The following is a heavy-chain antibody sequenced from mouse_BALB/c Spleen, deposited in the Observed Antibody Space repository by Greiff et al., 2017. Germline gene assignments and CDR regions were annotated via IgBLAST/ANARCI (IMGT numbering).Heavy chain of an antibody. D-gene: IGHD2-14*01. CDR2: ISSGGSYT. CDR3: ARHEGLYRYEDAMDY. CDR1: GFTFSSYG. V-gene: IGHV5-6*02. J-gene: IGHJ4*01. Sequence: EVKLEESGGDLVKPGGSLKLSCAASGFTFSSYGLSWVRQTPDKRLEWVATISSGGSYTYYPDSVKGRFTISRDNAKNTLYLQMSSLKSEDTAMYYGARHEGLYRYEDAMDYWGQGTSVTVSS.